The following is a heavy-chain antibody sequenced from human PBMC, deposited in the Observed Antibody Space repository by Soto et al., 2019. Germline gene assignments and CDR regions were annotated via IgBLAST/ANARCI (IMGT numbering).Heavy chain of an antibody. CDR1: GGSISSGDYY. V-gene: IGHV4-30-4*01. CDR3: ARGGYCSGGSCYSVDY. J-gene: IGHJ4*02. D-gene: IGHD2-15*01. CDR2: IYYSGST. Sequence: QVQLQESGPGLVKPSQTLSLTCTVSGGSISSGDYYWSWIRQPPGKGLEWIGYIYYSGSTYYNPSLTSRVTISVDTSKNQFSLKLSSVTAAATAVYYCARGGYCSGGSCYSVDYWGQGTLVTVSS.